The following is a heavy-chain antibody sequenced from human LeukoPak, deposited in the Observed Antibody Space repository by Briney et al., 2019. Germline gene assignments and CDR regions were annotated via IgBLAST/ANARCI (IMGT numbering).Heavy chain of an antibody. Sequence: GESLKISCEASGFDFTRYWIGWVRQVSGKGLEWMGTIYPADSDVRYSRPFQGQVTISADKSISTAYLQWSSLKASDTAMYYCATRLYCGGDCYPPRWYFDLWGRGTLVTVSS. D-gene: IGHD2-21*01. CDR2: IYPADSDV. CDR1: GFDFTRYW. CDR3: ATRLYCGGDCYPPRWYFDL. V-gene: IGHV5-51*01. J-gene: IGHJ2*01.